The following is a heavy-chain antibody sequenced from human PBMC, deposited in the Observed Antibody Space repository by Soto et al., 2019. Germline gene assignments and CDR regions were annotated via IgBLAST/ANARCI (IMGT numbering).Heavy chain of an antibody. CDR3: ATEKMLLDY. V-gene: IGHV3-7*01. J-gene: IGHJ4*02. Sequence: PGGSLRLSCVVSGFTFSDYWMSWVRQAPGKGLEWVANINQDGSEKYYVDSVKGLFTISRENAKSSLYLEMNNLRDDDTAVYYGATEKMLLDYWGQGILVTVSS. CDR2: INQDGSEK. D-gene: IGHD2-21*01. CDR1: GFTFSDYW.